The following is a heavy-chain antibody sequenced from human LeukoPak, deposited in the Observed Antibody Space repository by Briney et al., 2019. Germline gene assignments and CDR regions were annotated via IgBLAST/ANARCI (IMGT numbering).Heavy chain of an antibody. Sequence: NPSETLSLTCTVSGASINNNFWTWIRQPPGKGLEWIGYIYSSGSANYNPSLKSRVIISGDTSKNQISLNLTSVTAADTALYFCARHRDYYDSWGHGTLVTVSS. CDR1: GASINNNF. CDR2: IYSSGSA. V-gene: IGHV4-59*08. CDR3: ARHRDYYDS. J-gene: IGHJ4*01. D-gene: IGHD3-22*01.